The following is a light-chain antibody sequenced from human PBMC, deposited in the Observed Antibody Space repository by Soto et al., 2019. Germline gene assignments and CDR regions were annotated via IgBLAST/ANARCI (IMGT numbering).Light chain of an antibody. Sequence: EIVLTQSPATLSLSPGERATLSCRASQSVSSYLAWYQQKPGQAPRLLINRASTRAPGIPARFSGSASGTEFTLTISSLQSEDFAVYYCQQYNNWPLTFGGGTKVDIK. V-gene: IGKV3-15*01. CDR1: QSVSSY. J-gene: IGKJ4*01. CDR3: QQYNNWPLT. CDR2: RAS.